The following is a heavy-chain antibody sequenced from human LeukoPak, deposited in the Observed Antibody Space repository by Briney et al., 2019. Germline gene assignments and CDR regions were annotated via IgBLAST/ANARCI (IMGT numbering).Heavy chain of an antibody. CDR2: INHSGST. V-gene: IGHV4-34*01. CDR1: GGSFSGYY. CDR3: ARTTEGGYTYDYFYYYYMDV. J-gene: IGHJ6*03. D-gene: IGHD5-18*01. Sequence: SETLSLTCAVYGGSFSGYYWSWIRQPPGKGLEWIGEINHSGSTNYNPSLKSRVTISVDTSKNQFSLKLSSVTAADTAVYFCARTTEGGYTYDYFYYYYMDVWGKGTTVTISS.